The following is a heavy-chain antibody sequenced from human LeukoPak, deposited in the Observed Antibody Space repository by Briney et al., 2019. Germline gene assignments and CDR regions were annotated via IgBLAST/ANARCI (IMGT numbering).Heavy chain of an antibody. CDR2: IKQDGSEK. CDR1: GFTFSNFW. CDR3: ARGLHE. V-gene: IGHV3-7*01. J-gene: IGHJ4*02. Sequence: GGSLRLSCAASGFTFSNFWMHWVRQAPGKGLEWVANIKQDGSEKYYVDSVKGRFTISRDNAKNSLYLQMNSLKTEDTAEYYCARGLHEWGQGTLVTVSS.